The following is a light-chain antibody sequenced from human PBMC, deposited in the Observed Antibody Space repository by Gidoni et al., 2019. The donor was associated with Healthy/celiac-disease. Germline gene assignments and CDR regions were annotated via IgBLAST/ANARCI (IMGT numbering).Light chain of an antibody. CDR2: LGS. CDR1: QSLLHSNGYNY. CDR3: MQALQTPIT. V-gene: IGKV2-28*01. Sequence: DIVMTQSPLSLPVIPGEPASISCRSSQSLLHSNGYNYLDWYLQKPGQSPQLLIYLGSNRASGVPDRFSGSGSGTDFTLKISRVEAEDVGVYYCMQALQTPITFXQXTRLEIK. J-gene: IGKJ5*01.